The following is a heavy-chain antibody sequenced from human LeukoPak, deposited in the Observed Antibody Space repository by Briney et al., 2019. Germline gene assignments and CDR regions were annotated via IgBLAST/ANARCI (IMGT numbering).Heavy chain of an antibody. CDR2: INPRDGGT. Sequence: ASVKVSCKGSGYTFTDYYLHWVRQAPGQGLEWVGYINPRDGGTSSPQNFRGRVTMTTDASSSTAYMELSRLTSDDTAIYYCAREGNGLLSKDLDYWGQGALVTVSS. D-gene: IGHD2-15*01. V-gene: IGHV1-2*02. CDR3: AREGNGLLSKDLDY. CDR1: GYTFTDYY. J-gene: IGHJ4*02.